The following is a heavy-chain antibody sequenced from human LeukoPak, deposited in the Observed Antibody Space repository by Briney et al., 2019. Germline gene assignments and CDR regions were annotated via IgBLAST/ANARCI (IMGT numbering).Heavy chain of an antibody. Sequence: PSETLSLTCTVSGYSISSGYYWGWIRQPPGKGLEWIGSIYHSGSTYYNPSLKSRVTISVDTSKNQFSLKLSSVTAADTAVYYCARVTYSNYAGYWGQGTLVTVSS. V-gene: IGHV4-38-2*02. J-gene: IGHJ4*02. CDR2: IYHSGST. CDR1: GYSISSGYY. D-gene: IGHD4-11*01. CDR3: ARVTYSNYAGY.